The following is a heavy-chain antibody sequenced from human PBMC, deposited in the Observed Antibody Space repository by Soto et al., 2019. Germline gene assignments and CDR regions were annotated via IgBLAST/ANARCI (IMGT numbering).Heavy chain of an antibody. Sequence: PSETLSLTCTVSGGSIRSSDYYWSWIRQPPGKGLEWIGYVYYSESAYYNPSLQSRGFISIDTSKNQFSLELQSVTAADSAVYYCARVPYYGSGGDGPYYFDYWGQGTLVTVS. CDR1: GGSIRSSDYY. J-gene: IGHJ4*02. CDR2: VYYSESA. D-gene: IGHD2-15*01. CDR3: ARVPYYGSGGDGPYYFDY. V-gene: IGHV4-30-4*08.